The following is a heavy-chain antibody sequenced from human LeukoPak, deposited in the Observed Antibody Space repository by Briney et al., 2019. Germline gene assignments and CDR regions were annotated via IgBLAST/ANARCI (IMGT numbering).Heavy chain of an antibody. CDR1: GYTFTGYY. D-gene: IGHD4-23*01. V-gene: IGHV1-2*02. J-gene: IGHJ4*02. CDR3: ARDLYGGTSATFDY. CDR2: INPNSGGT. Sequence: ASVKVSCKASGYTFTGYYMHWVRQAPGQGLEWMGWINPNSGGTYYAQKFQGRVTMTSYTSISTAYMELSRLRSDNTAVYYCARDLYGGTSATFDYWGQGTLVTVSS.